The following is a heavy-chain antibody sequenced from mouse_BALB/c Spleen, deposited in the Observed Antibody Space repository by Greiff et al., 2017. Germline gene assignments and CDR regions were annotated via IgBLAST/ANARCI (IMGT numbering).Heavy chain of an antibody. CDR1: GFAFSSYD. V-gene: IGHV5-12-1*01. CDR3: ARQRIYYAMDY. CDR2: ISSGGGST. Sequence: EVKLVESGGGLVKPGGSLKLSCAASGFAFSSYDMSWVRQTPEKRLEWVAYISSGGGSTYYPDTVKGRFTISRDNAKNTLYLQMSSLKSEDTAMYYCARQRIYYAMDYWGQGTSVTVSS. J-gene: IGHJ4*01.